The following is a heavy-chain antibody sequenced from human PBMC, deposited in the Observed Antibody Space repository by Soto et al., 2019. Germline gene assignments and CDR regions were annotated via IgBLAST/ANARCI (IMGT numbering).Heavy chain of an antibody. V-gene: IGHV4-30-4*01. CDR1: GGSISSGYYY. J-gene: IGHJ4*02. CDR3: ARARGARYFDY. D-gene: IGHD2-15*01. Sequence: SETLSLTCTVSGGSISSGYYYWSWIRQPPGKGLEWIGYIYYSGSTYYNPSLKSRVTISVDTSKNQFSLKLSSVTAADTAVYYCARARGARYFDYWGQGTLVTVSS. CDR2: IYYSGST.